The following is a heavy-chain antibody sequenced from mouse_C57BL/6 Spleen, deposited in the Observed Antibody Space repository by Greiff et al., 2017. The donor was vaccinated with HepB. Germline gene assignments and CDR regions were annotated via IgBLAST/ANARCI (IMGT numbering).Heavy chain of an antibody. CDR3: ARTLDYGSSSDY. V-gene: IGHV1-50*01. CDR2: IDPSDSYT. J-gene: IGHJ2*01. D-gene: IGHD1-1*01. Sequence: QVQLQQPGAELVKPGASVKLSCKASGYTFTSYWMQWVKQRPGQGLEWIGEIDPSDSYTNYNQKFKGKATLTVDTSSSTAYMQLSSLTSEDSAVYYCARTLDYGSSSDYWGQGTTLTVSS. CDR1: GYTFTSYW.